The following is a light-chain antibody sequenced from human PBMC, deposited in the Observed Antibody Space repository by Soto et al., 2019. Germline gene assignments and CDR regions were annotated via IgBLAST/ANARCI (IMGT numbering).Light chain of an antibody. CDR1: QSVSSSY. V-gene: IGKV3-20*01. CDR3: QQYGSSPQT. CDR2: GAS. J-gene: IGKJ1*01. Sequence: EIVLTQSPGTLSLSPGERATLSCRTSQSVSSSYLAWYQQKPGQAPRLLIYGASSRATGIPGRFSGSGSGTDFTLTISRLEPEDFAVYYCQQYGSSPQTFGQGTTGDIK.